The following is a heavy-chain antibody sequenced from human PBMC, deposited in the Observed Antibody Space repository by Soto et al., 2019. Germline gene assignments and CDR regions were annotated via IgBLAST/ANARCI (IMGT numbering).Heavy chain of an antibody. V-gene: IGHV4-59*01. J-gene: IGHJ4*02. D-gene: IGHD6-13*01. CDR2: IYHSGST. CDR3: ARVARYSSSWYVNY. CDR1: GGSISSYY. Sequence: PSETLSLTCTVSGGSISSYYWSWIRQPPGKGLEWIGEIYHSGSTNYNPSLKSRVTVSIDTSKSQFSLNLISVTPADTAVYYCARVARYSSSWYVNYWGQGTLVTVSS.